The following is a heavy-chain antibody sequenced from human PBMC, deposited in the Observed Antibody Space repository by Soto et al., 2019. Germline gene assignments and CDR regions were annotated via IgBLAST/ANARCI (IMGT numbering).Heavy chain of an antibody. CDR2: TYYRSKWYI. J-gene: IGHJ6*03. V-gene: IGHV6-1*01. CDR1: GDSVSSNSAA. CDR3: ERGAGDEAPGHYYMDV. Sequence: PSQTLSLTCDISGDSVSSNSAAWNWIRQTPSRGLEWLGRTYYRSKWYINYAVSVKSRITVNPDTSKNQFSLQLNSVTPEDTAVYYCERGAGDEAPGHYYMDVWGKGTTVTVSS. D-gene: IGHD3-16*01.